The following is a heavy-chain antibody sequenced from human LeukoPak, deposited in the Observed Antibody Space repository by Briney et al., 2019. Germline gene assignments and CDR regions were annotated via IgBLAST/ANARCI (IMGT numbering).Heavy chain of an antibody. CDR2: ISSNGGST. V-gene: IGHV3-64*01. Sequence: GGSLRLSCAASGFTFSSYAMHWVRQAPGKGLEYVSAISSNGGSTYYANSVKGRFTISRDNSKNTLYLQMGSLRAEDMAVYSCARGGDYAHYWGQGTLVTVSS. J-gene: IGHJ4*02. D-gene: IGHD4-17*01. CDR1: GFTFSSYA. CDR3: ARGGDYAHY.